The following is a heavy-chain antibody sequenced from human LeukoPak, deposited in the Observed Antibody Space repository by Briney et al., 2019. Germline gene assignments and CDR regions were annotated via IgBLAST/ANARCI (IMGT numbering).Heavy chain of an antibody. V-gene: IGHV4-59*01. J-gene: IGHJ3*02. CDR2: IYYSGST. CDR1: GGSISSYY. D-gene: IGHD2-2*01. Sequence: SETLSLTCTVSGGSISSYYWSWIRQPPGKGLEWIGYIYYSGSTNYNPSLKSRVTISVDTSKNQFSLKLSSVIAADTAVYYCARAPKELGIFRRVPAVTDAFDIWGQGTMVTVSS. CDR3: ARAPKELGIFRRVPAVTDAFDI.